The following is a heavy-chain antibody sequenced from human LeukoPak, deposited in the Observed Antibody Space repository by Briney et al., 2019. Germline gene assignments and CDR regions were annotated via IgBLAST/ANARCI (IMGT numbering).Heavy chain of an antibody. V-gene: IGHV1-69*04. CDR3: ARDRPPGVPAPYWFDP. Sequence: ASVKVSCKASGGTFSSYAISWVRQAPGQGLEWMGRIIPILGIANYAQKFQGRVTITADKSTSTAYMELSSLRSEDTAVYYCARDRPPGVPAPYWFDPWGQGTLVTVSS. D-gene: IGHD2-2*01. CDR2: IIPILGIA. J-gene: IGHJ5*02. CDR1: GGTFSSYA.